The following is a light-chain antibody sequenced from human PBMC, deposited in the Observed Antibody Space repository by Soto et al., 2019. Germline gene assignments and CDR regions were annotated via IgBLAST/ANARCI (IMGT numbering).Light chain of an antibody. J-gene: IGLJ3*02. CDR1: SSNIGSNT. V-gene: IGLV1-44*01. CDR2: NNN. CDR3: AAWDDSLNGWV. Sequence: QSVLIQPPSASGTPGQRVTISCSGSSSNIGSNTVNWYQQLPGTAPKLLIYNNNQRPSGVPDRFSGSKSGTSASLAISGLLSEDEADYYCAAWDDSLNGWVFGGGTKLTVL.